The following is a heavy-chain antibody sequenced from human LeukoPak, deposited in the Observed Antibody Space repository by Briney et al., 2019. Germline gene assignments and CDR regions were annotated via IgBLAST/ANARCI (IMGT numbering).Heavy chain of an antibody. V-gene: IGHV1-18*04. CDR1: GYTFTSYY. CDR3: ARDDGDY. Sequence: WASVKVSCKASGYTFTSYYIHWVRQAPGHGLEWMGWISAYNVNTNFTQKLQGRLTMTTDTSSSTAYMELRSLRSDDTAVYYCARDDGDYWGQGTLVTVSS. J-gene: IGHJ4*02. CDR2: ISAYNVNT.